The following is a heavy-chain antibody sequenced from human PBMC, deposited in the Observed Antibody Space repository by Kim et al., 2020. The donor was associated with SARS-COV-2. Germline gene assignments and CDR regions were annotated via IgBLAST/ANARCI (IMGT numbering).Heavy chain of an antibody. Sequence: NYAQKFQGRVTITADESTSTAYMELSSLRSEDTAVYYCARTMTTARTFDYWGQGTLVTVSS. V-gene: IGHV1-69*01. D-gene: IGHD3-22*01. CDR3: ARTMTTARTFDY. J-gene: IGHJ4*02.